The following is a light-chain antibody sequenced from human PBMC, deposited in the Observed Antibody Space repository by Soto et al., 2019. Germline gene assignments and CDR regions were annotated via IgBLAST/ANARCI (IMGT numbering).Light chain of an antibody. J-gene: IGKJ1*01. CDR3: QQSYSTPRT. CDR1: QSINTH. V-gene: IGKV1-39*01. CDR2: AAS. Sequence: ILMTQSPSSLSASVGDRVTITCRAGQSINTHVNWYQQKPGKAPNLLIYAASSLQSGVPSRFSGSGSGTDFTLTISSLLPEDFATYYCQQSYSTPRTFGQGTKVDNK.